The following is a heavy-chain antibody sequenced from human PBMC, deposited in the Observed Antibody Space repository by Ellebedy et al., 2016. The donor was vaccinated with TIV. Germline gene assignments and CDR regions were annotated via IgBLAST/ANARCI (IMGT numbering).Heavy chain of an antibody. CDR1: GGSISGYY. D-gene: IGHD6-25*01. J-gene: IGHJ4*02. CDR2: MYFSGDT. CDR3: ARLVAAHGYDY. Sequence: MPSETLSLTCTVSGGSISGYYWGWIRQPPGKGLEWIGYMYFSGDTNSNPSLKSRVTISVDTSNNLFSLTLDSVTAADTAVYYCARLVAAHGYDYWGQGTLVTVSS. V-gene: IGHV4-59*01.